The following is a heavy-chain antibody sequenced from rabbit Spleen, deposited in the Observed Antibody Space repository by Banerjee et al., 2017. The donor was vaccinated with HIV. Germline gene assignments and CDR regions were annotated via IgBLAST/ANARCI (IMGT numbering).Heavy chain of an antibody. D-gene: IGHD1-1*01. CDR1: GFDLSSSYW. Sequence: QEQLVESGGGLVQPGGSLTLTCTASGFDLSSSYWICWVRQAPGEGLEWIACVDTGSSGSSYYASWAKGRFTISKTSSTTVTLQMTSLTAADTATYFCDGDNDYYKAGKLWGQGTLVTVS. CDR3: DGDNDYYKAGKL. V-gene: IGHV1S45*01. CDR2: VDTGSSGSS. J-gene: IGHJ3*01.